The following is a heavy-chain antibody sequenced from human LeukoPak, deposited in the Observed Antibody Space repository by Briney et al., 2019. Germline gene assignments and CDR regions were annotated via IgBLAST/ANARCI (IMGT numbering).Heavy chain of an antibody. CDR3: AKDMAAAAFDY. J-gene: IGHJ4*02. Sequence: GGSLRLSCAASGFTLSYYAMNWVRQAPGKGLEWVSYISSSSSTMYYADSVKGRFTISRDNAKNSLYLQMNSLRAEDTAVYYCAKDMAAAAFDYWGQGTLVTVSS. CDR1: GFTLSYYA. CDR2: ISSSSSTM. D-gene: IGHD6-13*01. V-gene: IGHV3-48*01.